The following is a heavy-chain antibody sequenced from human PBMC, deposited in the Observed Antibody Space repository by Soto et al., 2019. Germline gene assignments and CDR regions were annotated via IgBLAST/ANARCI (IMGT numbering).Heavy chain of an antibody. J-gene: IGHJ6*02. Sequence: ASVKVSCKASVYTPTELSMHWVRHAPGKDIEWMGGFDPEDGETIYAQKFQGRVSMTEDTSTDTAYMELSCLRFEDTALYYCARNRASGRDQYGMDVCDQGTTVAVSS. CDR3: ARNRASGRDQYGMDV. CDR2: FDPEDGET. V-gene: IGHV1-24*01. CDR1: VYTPTELS.